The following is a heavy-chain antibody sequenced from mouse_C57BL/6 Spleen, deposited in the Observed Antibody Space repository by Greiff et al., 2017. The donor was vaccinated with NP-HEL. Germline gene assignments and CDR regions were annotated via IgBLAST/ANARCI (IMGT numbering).Heavy chain of an antibody. Sequence: VQLQESGAELVKPGASVKLSCKASGYTFTEYTIHWVKQRSGQGLEWIGWFYPGSGSIKYNEKFKDKATLTADKSSSTVYMELSRLTSEDSAVYFCARHEVGSALYDPYAMDYWGQGTSVTVSS. J-gene: IGHJ4*01. CDR2: FYPGSGSI. CDR1: GYTFTEYT. D-gene: IGHD2-3*01. V-gene: IGHV1-62-2*01. CDR3: ARHEVGSALYDPYAMDY.